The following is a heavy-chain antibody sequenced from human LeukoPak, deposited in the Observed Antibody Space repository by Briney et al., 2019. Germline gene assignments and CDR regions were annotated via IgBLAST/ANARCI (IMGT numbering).Heavy chain of an antibody. V-gene: IGHV3-64D*06. CDR3: VKSHAPFDPTIDY. CDR2: ISSNGGST. J-gene: IGHJ4*02. Sequence: GGSLRLSCSASGFTFSSYAMHWVRQAPGKGLEYVSAISSNGGSTYYADSVKGRFTISRDNSKNTLYLQMSSLRAEDTAVYYCVKSHAPFDPTIDYWGQGTLVTVSS. CDR1: GFTFSSYA. D-gene: IGHD3-10*01.